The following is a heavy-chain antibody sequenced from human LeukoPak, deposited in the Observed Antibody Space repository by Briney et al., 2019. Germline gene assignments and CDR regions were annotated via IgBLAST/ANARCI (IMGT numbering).Heavy chain of an antibody. CDR3: ARDGGYSSGSSDY. D-gene: IGHD6-19*01. J-gene: IGHJ4*02. V-gene: IGHV1-18*01. CDR2: ISAYNGNT. Sequence: ASVKVSCKASGYTFTNYGTSWVRQAPGQGLEWMGWISAYNGNTNYAQKFQGRVTMTTDTSTTTAYMEVKSLRSDDTAVFYCARDGGYSSGSSDYWGQGTLVTVSS. CDR1: GYTFTNYG.